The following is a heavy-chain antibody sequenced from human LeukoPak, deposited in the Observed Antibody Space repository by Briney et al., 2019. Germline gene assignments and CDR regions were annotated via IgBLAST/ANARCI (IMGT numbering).Heavy chain of an antibody. D-gene: IGHD3-22*01. Sequence: SETLSLTYTVSGGSINSYYSSWIRQPPGKGLEWIGYIYYSGNTNYNPSLKSRVSISIDTSKNQLSLQLSSVTAADTAVYYCATDRDSSGPRGFVFWVRGTLVTVSA. J-gene: IGHJ2*01. CDR2: IYYSGNT. CDR1: GGSINSYY. CDR3: ATDRDSSGPRGFVF. V-gene: IGHV4-59*01.